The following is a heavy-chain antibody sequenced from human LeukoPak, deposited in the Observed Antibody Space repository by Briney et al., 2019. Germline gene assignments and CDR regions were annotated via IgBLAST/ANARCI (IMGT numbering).Heavy chain of an antibody. Sequence: GGSLRLSCAASGFTFSDYYMTWLRQAPGKGLEWVSYISSGTTTYYADSVKGRFTISRGNAGNSLYLQMSSLRAEDTAVYYCARRAASGRYFDYWGQGTPVTVSS. CDR3: ARRAASGRYFDY. CDR2: ISSGTTT. D-gene: IGHD6-13*01. V-gene: IGHV3-11*01. J-gene: IGHJ4*02. CDR1: GFTFSDYY.